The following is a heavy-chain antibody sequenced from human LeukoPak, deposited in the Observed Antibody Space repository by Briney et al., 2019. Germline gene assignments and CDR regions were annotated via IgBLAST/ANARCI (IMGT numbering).Heavy chain of an antibody. CDR1: GFTFHDYA. V-gene: IGHV3-23*01. Sequence: AGSLRLSCAATGFTFHDYAMSWVRHAPGKGLEWVSGGSDSGRSTYYTDSVKGRFSISRDNSKNTVSLQKNNMRADDTAVYFCARHDSFIAWWGQGILVIVSS. CDR2: GSDSGRST. D-gene: IGHD3-16*02. J-gene: IGHJ4*02. CDR3: ARHDSFIAW.